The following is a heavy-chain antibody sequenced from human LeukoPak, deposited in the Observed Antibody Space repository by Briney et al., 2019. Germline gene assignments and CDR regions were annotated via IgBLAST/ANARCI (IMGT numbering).Heavy chain of an antibody. J-gene: IGHJ4*02. CDR3: AREYYYDTTGSDY. CDR1: GFTFSSSS. D-gene: IGHD3-22*01. Sequence: GGSLRLSCAASGFTFSSSSMNWVRQAPGKGLEWVSSMTSSSGHIYYADSVRGRFTISRGNAKNSLYLQMNSLRAEDTAVYYCAREYYYDTTGSDYWGQGTLVTVSS. V-gene: IGHV3-21*06. CDR2: MTSSSGHI.